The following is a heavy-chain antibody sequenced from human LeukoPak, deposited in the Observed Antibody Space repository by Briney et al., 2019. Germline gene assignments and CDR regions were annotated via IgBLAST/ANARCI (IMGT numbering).Heavy chain of an antibody. CDR1: GDSVSSNSAA. CDR2: TYYRSKWYS. J-gene: IGHJ4*02. D-gene: IGHD6-13*01. V-gene: IGHV6-1*01. CDR3: VRGGFIAAAGLFDS. Sequence: SQTLSLTCAISGDSVSSNSAAWNWIRQSPARGLEWLGRTYYRSKWYSDYAVSVKSRITINSDTSKNQFSLRLNSVTPEDTAVYYCVRGGFIAAAGLFDSWGQGTLVTVSS.